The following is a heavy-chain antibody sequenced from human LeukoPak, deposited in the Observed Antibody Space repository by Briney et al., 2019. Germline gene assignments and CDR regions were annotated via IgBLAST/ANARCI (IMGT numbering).Heavy chain of an antibody. V-gene: IGHV3-7*01. J-gene: IGHJ4*02. CDR1: GFTFSSFW. CDR3: ARHPVERELLLDY. CDR2: MNIDGSEK. D-gene: IGHD1-26*01. Sequence: AGGSLRLSCAASGFTFSSFWMGWVRQTPGKRLEWVANMNIDGSEKYYADSVKGRFSISRDNARNSGYLQMNSLRVDDTAVYYCARHPVERELLLDYWGQGTLVTVSS.